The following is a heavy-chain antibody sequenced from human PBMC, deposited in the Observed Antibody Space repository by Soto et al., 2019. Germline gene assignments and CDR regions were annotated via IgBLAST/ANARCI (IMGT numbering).Heavy chain of an antibody. Sequence: QITLKESGPTLVKPTQTLTLTCTFSGFSLSTGGVGVGWIRQPPGKALEWLALIYWDNDKRYSPSLRSRLTVTKDTSKTRXXLXMRXIDPVDTATYYCVHSRCGGDCLRSYSSHYYYGMDVWGQGTTVTVFS. V-gene: IGHV2-5*02. CDR3: VHSRCGGDCLRSYSSHYYYGMDV. J-gene: IGHJ6*02. CDR2: IYWDNDK. D-gene: IGHD2-21*02. CDR1: GFSLSTGGVG.